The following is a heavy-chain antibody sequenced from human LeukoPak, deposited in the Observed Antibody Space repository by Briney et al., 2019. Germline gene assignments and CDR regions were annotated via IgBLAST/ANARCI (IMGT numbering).Heavy chain of an antibody. CDR3: AAGKRYAFDY. CDR1: GFSFTDYP. J-gene: IGHJ4*02. CDR2: IRTTAEGAKYA. D-gene: IGHD3-9*01. Sequence: GGSLRLSCATSGFSFTDYPMNWVRQAPGKGLEWISNIRTTAEGAKYAYYADSVKGRVTISRDDGKNTLYLHMNSLRDDDTVVYYCAAGKRYAFDYWGQGILVTVSS. V-gene: IGHV3-48*02.